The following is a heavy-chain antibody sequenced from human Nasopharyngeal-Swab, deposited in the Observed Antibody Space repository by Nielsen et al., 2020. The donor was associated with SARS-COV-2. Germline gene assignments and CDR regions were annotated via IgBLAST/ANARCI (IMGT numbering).Heavy chain of an antibody. CDR3: ARGRIAG. V-gene: IGHV3-30-3*01. D-gene: IGHD6-13*01. CDR2: ISYDGSNK. Sequence: GSLRLSCAASGFTFSSYAMHWVRQAPGKGLEWVAVISYDGSNKYYADSVKGRFTISRDNSKNTLYLQMNSLRAEDTAVYYCARGRIAGWGQGTLVTVSS. CDR1: GFTFSSYA. J-gene: IGHJ4*02.